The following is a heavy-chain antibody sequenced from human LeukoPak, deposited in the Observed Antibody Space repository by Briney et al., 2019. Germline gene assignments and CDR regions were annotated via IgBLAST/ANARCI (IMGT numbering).Heavy chain of an antibody. CDR1: GFTFSDAW. J-gene: IGHJ4*02. CDR3: AREDPSGYGSVDY. CDR2: IKNRIDGVTT. D-gene: IGHD3-10*01. V-gene: IGHV3-15*01. Sequence: GGSLRLSCAASGFTFSDAWMSWVRQAPGKGLEWVGRIKNRIDGVTTDYAAPVKGRFTISRDDSKNTLDLQMNSLKSEDTAVYYCAREDPSGYGSVDYWGQGTLVTVSS.